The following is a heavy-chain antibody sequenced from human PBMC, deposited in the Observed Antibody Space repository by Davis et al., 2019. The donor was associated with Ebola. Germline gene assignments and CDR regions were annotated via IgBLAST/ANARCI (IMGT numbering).Heavy chain of an antibody. CDR2: IIPIFGTA. D-gene: IGHD6-19*01. V-gene: IGHV1-69*05. CDR1: VGTFSSYA. CDR3: ARDGHRDQWLLYYYYYGMDV. J-gene: IGHJ6*02. Sequence: SVKVSCKASVGTFSSYAISWVRQAPGQGLEWMGGIIPIFGTANYAQKLQGRVTMTTDTSTSTAYMELRSLRSDDTAVYYCARDGHRDQWLLYYYYYGMDVWGQGTTVTVSS.